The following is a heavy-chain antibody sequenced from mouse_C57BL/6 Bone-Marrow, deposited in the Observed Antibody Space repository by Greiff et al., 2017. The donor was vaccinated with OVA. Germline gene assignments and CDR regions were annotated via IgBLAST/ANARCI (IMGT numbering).Heavy chain of an antibody. Sequence: EVQLQQSGPELVKPGASVKIPCKASGYTFTDYNMDWVKQSHGKSLEWIGDINPNNGGTIYNQKFKGKATLTVDKSSSTAYMELRSLTSEDTAVYYCVFDYDGSLYYFDYWGQGTTLTVSS. CDR1: GYTFTDYN. J-gene: IGHJ2*01. CDR2: INPNNGGT. CDR3: VFDYDGSLYYFDY. D-gene: IGHD1-1*01. V-gene: IGHV1-18*01.